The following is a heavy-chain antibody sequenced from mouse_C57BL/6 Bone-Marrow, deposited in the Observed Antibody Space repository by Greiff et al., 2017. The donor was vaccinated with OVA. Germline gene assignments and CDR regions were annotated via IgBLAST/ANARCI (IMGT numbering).Heavy chain of an antibody. CDR1: GYTFTSYW. Sequence: QVQLQQPGAKLVMPGASVKLSCKASGYTFTSYWMHWVKQRPGQGLEWIGEIDPSDSYTNYNQKFKGKSTLTVDKSSSTAYMQLSSLTSEDSAVYYCARSDYYGSTHWGQGTTLTVSS. CDR3: ARSDYYGSTH. J-gene: IGHJ2*01. CDR2: IDPSDSYT. D-gene: IGHD1-1*01. V-gene: IGHV1-69*01.